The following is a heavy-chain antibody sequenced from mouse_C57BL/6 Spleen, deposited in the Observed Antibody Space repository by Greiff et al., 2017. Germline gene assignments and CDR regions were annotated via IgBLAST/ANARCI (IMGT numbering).Heavy chain of an antibody. J-gene: IGHJ1*03. CDR1: GYSFTGYF. V-gene: IGHV1-20*01. D-gene: IGHD1-1*01. Sequence: VQLQQSGPELVKPGDSVKISCKASGYSFTGYFMNWVMQSHGKSLEWIGRINPYNGDTFYNQKFKGKATLTVDKSSSTAHMELRSLTSEDSAVYYCARGPTVVAHFDVWGTGTTVTVAS. CDR3: ARGPTVVAHFDV. CDR2: INPYNGDT.